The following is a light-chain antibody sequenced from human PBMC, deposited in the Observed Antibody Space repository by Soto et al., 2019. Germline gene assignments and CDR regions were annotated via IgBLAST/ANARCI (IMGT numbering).Light chain of an antibody. CDR1: QSVSSSY. CDR2: GAS. J-gene: IGKJ5*01. CDR3: QQYGSSPLT. Sequence: SQSAGTLSLSTGERATLSCRASQSVSSSYLAWYQQKPGQAPRLLIYGASSRATGIPDRFSGSGSGTDFTLTISRLEPEDFAVYYCQQYGSSPLTFAQRTRLAI. V-gene: IGKV3-20*01.